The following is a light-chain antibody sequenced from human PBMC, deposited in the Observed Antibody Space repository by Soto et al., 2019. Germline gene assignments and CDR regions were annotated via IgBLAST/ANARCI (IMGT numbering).Light chain of an antibody. Sequence: QSVLTQPPSASGSPGQSVSISCTGTINDVGGYNYVSWYQHYPGEAPKLMIYEVVKRPSGVPDRFSGSKSGNTASRTVSGLQAEDEADYYCCSYAGHTNVLFGGGTTVTVL. CDR1: INDVGGYNY. J-gene: IGLJ2*01. V-gene: IGLV2-8*01. CDR2: EVV. CDR3: CSYAGHTNVL.